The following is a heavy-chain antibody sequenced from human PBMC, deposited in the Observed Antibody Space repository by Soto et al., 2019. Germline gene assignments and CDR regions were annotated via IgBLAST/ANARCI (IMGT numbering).Heavy chain of an antibody. CDR1: GYTFTIYG. CDR3: AGALGYSGYAGMAV. Sequence: QVQLVQSGGEVKKPGASVKVSCKASGYTFTIYGINWVRQAPGQGLEWMGWISPDNGNTNYAQKLQGRVTMTTDTSRSTAALQLTSSISADTPPLYGAGALGYSGYAGMAVWGQGPMVTVSS. J-gene: IGHJ6*02. D-gene: IGHD5-12*01. CDR2: ISPDNGNT. V-gene: IGHV1-18*01.